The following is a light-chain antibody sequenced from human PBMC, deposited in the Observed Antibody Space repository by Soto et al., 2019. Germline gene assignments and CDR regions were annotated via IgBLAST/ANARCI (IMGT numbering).Light chain of an antibody. V-gene: IGKV1-27*01. J-gene: IGKJ1*01. CDR1: QGISDY. CDR3: QQYNKYPWT. Sequence: DLPITQSPSSLSASLGARVTITFRASQGISDYLAWYQQKPGKVPKLLIYAASTLQSGVPSRFSGSGYVTEFTLTISSLQPDDFATYYCQQYNKYPWTFGQGTMVDIK. CDR2: AAS.